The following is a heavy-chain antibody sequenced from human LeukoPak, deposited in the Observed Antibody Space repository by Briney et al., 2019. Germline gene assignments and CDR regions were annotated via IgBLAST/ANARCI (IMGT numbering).Heavy chain of an antibody. V-gene: IGHV1-46*01. CDR2: INPSGDST. CDR3: ARDSKWGYNYGPSVEDYDNYGMDV. D-gene: IGHD5-18*01. Sequence: ASVKVSCKASGYTFTSYYMHWVRQAPGQGLEWMGIINPSGDSTSYAQKFQGRVTMTRDTSTSTVYMELSSLRSEDTAVYYCARDSKWGYNYGPSVEDYDNYGMDVWGKGTTVTVSS. CDR1: GYTFTSYY. J-gene: IGHJ6*04.